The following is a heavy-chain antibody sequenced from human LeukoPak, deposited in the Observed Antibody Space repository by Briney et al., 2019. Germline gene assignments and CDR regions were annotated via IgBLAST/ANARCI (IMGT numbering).Heavy chain of an antibody. CDR1: GFTFSDYW. D-gene: IGHD2-15*01. CDR3: ARDQTWRYCSGDSYQFQGFDI. CDR2: IKQDGSEK. Sequence: PGGSLRLSCAASGFTFSDYWMTWVRQAPGKGLEWVANIKQDGSEKYYVDSVRGRFTVSRDNAKNSLYLQMNGLRAGDTAVYYCARDQTWRYCSGDSYQFQGFDIWGQGTMVTVSS. V-gene: IGHV3-7*01. J-gene: IGHJ3*02.